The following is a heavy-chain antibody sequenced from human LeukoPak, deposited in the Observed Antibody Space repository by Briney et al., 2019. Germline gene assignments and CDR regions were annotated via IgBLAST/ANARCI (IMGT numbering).Heavy chain of an antibody. D-gene: IGHD3-10*01. CDR3: ARSPADMIRGAFDY. CDR1: GGSISSYY. Sequence: SETLSLTCTVSGGSISSYYWSWIRQPPGKGLEWIGYIYYSGSTNYNPSLKSRVTISVDTSKNQFSLKLSSVTAADTAVYYCARSPADMIRGAFDYWGQGTLVTVSS. CDR2: IYYSGST. J-gene: IGHJ4*02. V-gene: IGHV4-59*01.